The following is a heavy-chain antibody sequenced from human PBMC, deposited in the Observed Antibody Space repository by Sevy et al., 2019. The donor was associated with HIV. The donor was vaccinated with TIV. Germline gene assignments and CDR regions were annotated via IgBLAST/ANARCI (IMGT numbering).Heavy chain of an antibody. CDR2: INGNSDAI. CDR3: ARDFVYASDY. V-gene: IGHV3-48*02. Sequence: GGSLRLSCAASGFTFSTYSMNWVRQAPGKGLEWISYINGNSDAIYYADSVRGRFTISRDNAQNSLFLQMNSLSDEDTAVYYCARDFVYASDYWGQGTLVTVSS. J-gene: IGHJ4*02. CDR1: GFTFSTYS. D-gene: IGHD2-8*01.